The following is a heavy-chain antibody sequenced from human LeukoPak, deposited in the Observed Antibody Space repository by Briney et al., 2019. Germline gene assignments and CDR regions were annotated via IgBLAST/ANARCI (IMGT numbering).Heavy chain of an antibody. Sequence: SETLSLTCTVSGGSISSYYWSWIRQPPGKGLEWIGYIYYSGSTNYNPSLKSRVTISVDTSKNQFSLKLSSVTAADTAVYYCARGAGSRGYYYMDVWGKGTTVTISS. CDR2: IYYSGST. J-gene: IGHJ6*03. CDR3: ARGAGSRGYYYMDV. V-gene: IGHV4-59*01. D-gene: IGHD1-26*01. CDR1: GGSISSYY.